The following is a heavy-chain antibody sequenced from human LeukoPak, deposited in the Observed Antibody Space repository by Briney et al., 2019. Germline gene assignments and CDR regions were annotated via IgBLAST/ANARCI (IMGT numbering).Heavy chain of an antibody. Sequence: SETLSLTCTVSGGSISSSSYYWSWIRQPPGKGLEWIGYIYYSGSTNYNPSLKSRFTISVDTSKNQFSLKLSSVTAADTAVYYCARVSLGSTRYYYYYMDVWGKGTTVTISS. J-gene: IGHJ6*03. CDR2: IYYSGST. V-gene: IGHV4-61*01. CDR1: GGSISSSSYY. D-gene: IGHD1-26*01. CDR3: ARVSLGSTRYYYYYMDV.